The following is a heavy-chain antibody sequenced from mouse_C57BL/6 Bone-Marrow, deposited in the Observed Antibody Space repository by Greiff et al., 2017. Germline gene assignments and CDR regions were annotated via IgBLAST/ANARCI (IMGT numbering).Heavy chain of an antibody. Sequence: VQLQQSGAELVKPGASVKMSCKASGYTFTSYWITWVKQRPGQGLGWIGDIYPGSGSTNYNEKFKSKATLTVDTSSSTAYMQLSSLTSEDSAVYYCARCYGSSSWFAYWGQGTLVTVSA. CDR2: IYPGSGST. V-gene: IGHV1-55*01. CDR3: ARCYGSSSWFAY. CDR1: GYTFTSYW. J-gene: IGHJ3*01. D-gene: IGHD1-1*01.